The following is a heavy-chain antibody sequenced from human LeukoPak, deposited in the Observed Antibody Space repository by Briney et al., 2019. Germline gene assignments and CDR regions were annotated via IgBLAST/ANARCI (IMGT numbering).Heavy chain of an antibody. CDR1: GVSFSGYY. CDR3: ARAHCSSTSCYGSGSYYNVHYFDY. CDR2: INHSGST. J-gene: IGHJ4*02. D-gene: IGHD3-10*01. V-gene: IGHV4-34*01. Sequence: SETLSLTCAVYGVSFSGYYWSWIRQPPGKGLEWIGEINHSGSTNYNPSLKSRVTISVDTSKNQFSLKLSSVTDADTAVYYCARAHCSSTSCYGSGSYYNVHYFDYWGQGTLVTVSS.